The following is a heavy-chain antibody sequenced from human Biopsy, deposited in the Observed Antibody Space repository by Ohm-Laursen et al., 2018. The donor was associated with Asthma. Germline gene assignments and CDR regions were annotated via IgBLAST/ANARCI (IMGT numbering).Heavy chain of an antibody. CDR2: ISVYNGNT. V-gene: IGHV1-18*01. D-gene: IGHD3-10*01. CDR1: GYTFNSAG. Sequence: ASVKVSCKTSGYTFNSAGITWVRQVPGQGLEWMGWISVYNGNTKVAQKLQDRVTMITDTSTSTAYMELRSLRSDDTAVYFCARAVDYSHYYGIDVWGQGTTVTVSS. J-gene: IGHJ6*02. CDR3: ARAVDYSHYYGIDV.